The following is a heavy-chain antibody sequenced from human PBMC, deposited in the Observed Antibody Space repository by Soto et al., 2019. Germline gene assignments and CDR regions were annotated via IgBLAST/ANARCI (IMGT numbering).Heavy chain of an antibody. J-gene: IGHJ4*02. CDR1: GFTFSNYA. CDR2: ISYDGGTK. D-gene: IGHD2-21*02. CDR3: AKGDDTADFDY. V-gene: IGHV3-30-3*01. Sequence: PGGSLRLSCAASGFTFSNYAVHWVRQAPGKGLEWVAVISYDGGTKNYADSVKGRFTISRDNSRNTLYLQMNSLRVEDTAVYYCAKGDDTADFDYWGQGALVTVSS.